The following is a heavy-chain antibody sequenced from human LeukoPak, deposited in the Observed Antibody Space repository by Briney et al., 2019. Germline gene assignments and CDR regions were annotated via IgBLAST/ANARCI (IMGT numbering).Heavy chain of an antibody. CDR2: ISPYNVRT. CDR1: GYIFTSYG. D-gene: IGHD1-26*01. J-gene: IGHJ6*02. Sequence: PWASVKVSCKASGYIFTSYGINWVRQAPGQGLEWMGWISPYNVRTNSVQKFQGRVTMITDTSTRTAYMELRSLRSDDTAVYYCAGDRRVGAKRIYHHHGMDVWGQGTTVTVS. V-gene: IGHV1-18*01. CDR3: AGDRRVGAKRIYHHHGMDV.